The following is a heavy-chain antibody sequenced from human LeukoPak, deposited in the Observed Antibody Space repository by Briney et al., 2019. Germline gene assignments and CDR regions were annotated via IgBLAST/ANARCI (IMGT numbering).Heavy chain of an antibody. Sequence: PGGSLRLSCAASGFSFSSYAMHWVPQAAGKGLEWVAITTSDESNKHYADSVKGRFTISRDNSKNTLYLQMNSLRAEDTAVYYCARESGALRGYSFGLWGQGTLVTVSS. D-gene: IGHD5-18*01. J-gene: IGHJ4*02. CDR3: ARESGALRGYSFGL. CDR2: TTSDESNK. V-gene: IGHV3-30-3*01. CDR1: GFSFSSYA.